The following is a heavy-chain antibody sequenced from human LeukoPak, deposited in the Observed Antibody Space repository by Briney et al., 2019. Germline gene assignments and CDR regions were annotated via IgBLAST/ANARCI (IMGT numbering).Heavy chain of an antibody. V-gene: IGHV4-59*01. Sequence: SETLSLTCTVSGGSISSYYWSWIRQPPGKGLGWIGYIYYSGSTNYNPSLKRRVTISVDTSKNQFSLTLSSVTAADTAVYYCARALYGDYYFDYWGQGTLVTVSS. CDR2: IYYSGST. J-gene: IGHJ4*02. CDR3: ARALYGDYYFDY. CDR1: GGSISSYY. D-gene: IGHD4-17*01.